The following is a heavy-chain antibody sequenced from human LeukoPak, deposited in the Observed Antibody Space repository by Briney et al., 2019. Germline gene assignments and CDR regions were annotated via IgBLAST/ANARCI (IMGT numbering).Heavy chain of an antibody. CDR2: IHYSGSS. Sequence: SETLSLTCTVSGDPISGYYWSWIRQPPGKGLEWIGYIHYSGSSNYSPSLKRRLTMSVDTSKNQLSLKLRSVTAADTAVYYCARIGGIDVWGQGTLVTVSS. V-gene: IGHV4-59*01. CDR3: ARIGGIDV. D-gene: IGHD3-16*01. CDR1: GDPISGYY. J-gene: IGHJ5*02.